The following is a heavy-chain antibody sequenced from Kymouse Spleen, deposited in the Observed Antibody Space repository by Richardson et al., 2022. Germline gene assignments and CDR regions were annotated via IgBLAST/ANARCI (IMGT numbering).Heavy chain of an antibody. CDR1: GFTFSDHY. CDR3: AREYFDWLSGMDV. Sequence: EVQLVESGGGLVQPGGSLRLSCAASGFTFSDHYMDWVRQAPGKGLEWVGRTRNKANSYTTEYAASVKGRFTISRDDSKNSLYLQMNSLKTEDTAVYYCAREYFDWLSGMDVWGQGTTVTVSS. J-gene: IGHJ6*02. D-gene: IGHD3-9*01. CDR2: TRNKANSYTT. V-gene: IGHV3-72*01.